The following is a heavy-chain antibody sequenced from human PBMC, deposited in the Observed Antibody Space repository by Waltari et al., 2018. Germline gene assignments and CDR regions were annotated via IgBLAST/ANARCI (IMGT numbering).Heavy chain of an antibody. CDR3: ARFFVVAPYKGYQYYAMDV. CDR2: IYYSGTN. V-gene: IGHV4-39*01. D-gene: IGHD1-20*01. Sequence: QTQLQESGPGLVKPSETLSLTCTVSGGSIRTASYYWGWLRQPPGKGLEWIGTIYYSGTNYYKPSLTSRVTLSIDTAQNKFSLSLNSLTAADTAIYYCARFFVVAPYKGYQYYAMDVWGQGTTVTVSS. CDR1: GGSIRTASYY. J-gene: IGHJ6*02.